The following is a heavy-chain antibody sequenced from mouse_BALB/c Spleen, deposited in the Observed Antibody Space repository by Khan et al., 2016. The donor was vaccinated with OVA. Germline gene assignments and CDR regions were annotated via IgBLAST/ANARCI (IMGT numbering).Heavy chain of an antibody. J-gene: IGHJ3*01. CDR1: GFTFSTYG. CDR3: ARLAYYYNGEGFAY. D-gene: IGHD1-1*01. Sequence: EVQLVESGGDFVRPGGSLKLSCASSGFTFSTYGMSWVRQTPDKRLEWVATINTGGAYTYYPDSVKGRFTISRNNAKNTLYLQCSSLKSEDTAIYYCARLAYYYNGEGFAYWGQGTLVTVSA. V-gene: IGHV5-6*01. CDR2: INTGGAYT.